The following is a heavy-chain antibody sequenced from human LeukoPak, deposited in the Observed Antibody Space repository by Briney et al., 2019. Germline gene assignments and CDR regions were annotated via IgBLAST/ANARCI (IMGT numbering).Heavy chain of an antibody. V-gene: IGHV3-23*01. CDR3: AKGSGYSNGDAIDY. D-gene: IGHD5-18*01. CDR1: GSTFSNYV. J-gene: IGHJ4*02. CDR2: ISGSGANT. Sequence: SGGSLRLSCAASGSTFSNYVMHWVRQAPGKGLEWVSLISGSGANTYYADSVKGRFTISRDNSKNTVYLQMNSLRAEDTAVYYCAKGSGYSNGDAIDYWGQGTLVTVSS.